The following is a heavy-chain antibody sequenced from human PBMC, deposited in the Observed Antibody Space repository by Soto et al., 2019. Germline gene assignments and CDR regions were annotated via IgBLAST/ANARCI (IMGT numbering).Heavy chain of an antibody. CDR1: GFTVSSNY. CDR3: ARVRVYDSSGYYFDY. D-gene: IGHD3-22*01. V-gene: IGHV3-53*01. CDR2: IYSGGST. J-gene: IGHJ4*02. Sequence: PGGSLRLSCAASGFTVSSNYMSWVRQAPGKGLEWVSVIYSGGSTYYADSVKGRFTISRDNSKNTLYLQMNSLRAEDTAVYYCARVRVYDSSGYYFDYWGRGTLVTVSS.